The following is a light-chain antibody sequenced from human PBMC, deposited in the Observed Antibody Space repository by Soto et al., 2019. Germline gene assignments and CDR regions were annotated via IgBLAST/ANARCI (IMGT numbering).Light chain of an antibody. Sequence: QSALTQPASVSGSPGQSITISCTGTSSDVGYYNLVSWYQQHPGKAPKLMIYEGSKRPSGVSHRFSGSKSGNTASLTISGLQAEDEADYYCCSYAASDSVAFGGGTKLTVL. CDR3: CSYAASDSVA. J-gene: IGLJ2*01. CDR1: SSDVGYYNL. CDR2: EGS. V-gene: IGLV2-23*01.